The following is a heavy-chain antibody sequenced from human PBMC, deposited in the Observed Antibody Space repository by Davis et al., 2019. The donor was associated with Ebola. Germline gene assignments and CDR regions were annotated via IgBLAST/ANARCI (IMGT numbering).Heavy chain of an antibody. V-gene: IGHV1-2*04. D-gene: IGHD2-15*01. Sequence: AASVKVSCKASGYTFTGYYMHWVRQAPGQGLEWMGWINPNSGGTNYAQKFQGWVTMTRVTSISTAYMELSRLRSDDTAMYYCARQGIVATISTYRWFDPWGQGTLVTVSS. CDR3: ARQGIVATISTYRWFDP. CDR2: INPNSGGT. CDR1: GYTFTGYY. J-gene: IGHJ5*02.